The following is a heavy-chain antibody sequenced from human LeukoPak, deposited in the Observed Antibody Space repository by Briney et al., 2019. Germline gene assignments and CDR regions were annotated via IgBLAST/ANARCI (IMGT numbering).Heavy chain of an antibody. CDR3: AGSPYSSSPYNWFDP. Sequence: SETLSLTCTVSGGSISSYHWSWIRQPPGKGLEWIGYIYYSGSTGSNPSLKSRVTISVDTSKNQFSLKLSSVTAADTAVYYCAGSPYSSSPYNWFDPWGRGTLVTVSS. J-gene: IGHJ5*02. V-gene: IGHV4-59*08. D-gene: IGHD6-6*01. CDR1: GGSISSYH. CDR2: IYYSGST.